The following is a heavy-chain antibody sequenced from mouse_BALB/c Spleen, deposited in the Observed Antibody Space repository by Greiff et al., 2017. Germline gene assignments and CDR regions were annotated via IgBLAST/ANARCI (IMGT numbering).Heavy chain of an antibody. J-gene: IGHJ1*01. Sequence: EVKLVESGGGLVKPGGSLKLSCAASGFAFSSYDMSWVRQTPEKRLEWVAYISSGGGSTYYPDTVKGRFTISRDNAKNTLYLQMSSLKSEDTAMYYCARRVYDDHWYFDVWGAGTTVTVSS. CDR1: GFAFSSYD. CDR2: ISSGGGST. D-gene: IGHD2-14*01. V-gene: IGHV5-12-1*01. CDR3: ARRVYDDHWYFDV.